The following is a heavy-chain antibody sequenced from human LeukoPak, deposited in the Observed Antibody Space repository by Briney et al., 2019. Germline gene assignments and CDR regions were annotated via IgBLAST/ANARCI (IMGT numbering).Heavy chain of an antibody. V-gene: IGHV4-59*01. J-gene: IGHJ5*02. Sequence: SETLSLTCTVSGGSISSYYWSWIRQPPGKGLEWIGYIYYSGSTNYNPSLKSRVTISVDTSKNQFSLKLSSVTAADTAVYYCARDRHAKPITIGSGSYYNWFDPWGQGTLVTVSS. CDR3: ARDRHAKPITIGSGSYYNWFDP. D-gene: IGHD3-10*01. CDR2: IYYSGST. CDR1: GGSISSYY.